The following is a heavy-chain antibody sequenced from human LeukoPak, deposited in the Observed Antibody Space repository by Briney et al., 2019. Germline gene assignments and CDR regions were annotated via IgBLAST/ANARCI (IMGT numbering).Heavy chain of an antibody. CDR2: IKQDGSET. V-gene: IGHV3-7*01. CDR3: ARESKGDYGDSSLDY. D-gene: IGHD4-17*01. Sequence: GGSLRLSCAASGFTFSSYWMYWVRQAPGKGLEWVAMIKQDGSETYYVDSVKGRFTISRDNAENSLYLQMNSLRAEDTAVYYCARESKGDYGDSSLDYWGQGTLVTVSS. CDR1: GFTFSSYW. J-gene: IGHJ4*02.